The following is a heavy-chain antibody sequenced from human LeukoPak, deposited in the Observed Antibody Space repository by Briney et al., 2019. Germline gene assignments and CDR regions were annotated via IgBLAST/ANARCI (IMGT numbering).Heavy chain of an antibody. CDR2: IYYSGST. J-gene: IGHJ4*02. V-gene: IGHV4-39*01. Sequence: GSLRLSCAASGFTFSSYWMSWIRQPPGKGLEGSGSIYYSGSTYYNPSLKSRVTISVDTSKNQFSLKLSSVTAADTAVYYCARHGIVVVPAAIDYFDYWGQGTLVTVSS. CDR1: GFTFSSYW. D-gene: IGHD2-2*01. CDR3: ARHGIVVVPAAIDYFDY.